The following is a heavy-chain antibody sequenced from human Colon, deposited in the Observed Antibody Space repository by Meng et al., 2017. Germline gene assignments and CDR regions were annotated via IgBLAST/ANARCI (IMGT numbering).Heavy chain of an antibody. CDR1: GYSFSDCY. D-gene: IGHD2-15*01. CDR3: ARSTPSLDY. Sequence: ASVKVSCKASGYSFSDCYIHWVRQAPGQGLEWMGWIVPNSGDTNYAHKFQGRVTMTRDTSISTTYMELIRLTSDDTAVYYCARSTPSLDYWGQGTLVTVSS. J-gene: IGHJ4*02. CDR2: IVPNSGDT. V-gene: IGHV1-2*07.